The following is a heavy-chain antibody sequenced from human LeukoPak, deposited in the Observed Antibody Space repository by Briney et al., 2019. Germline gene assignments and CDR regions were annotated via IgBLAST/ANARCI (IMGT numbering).Heavy chain of an antibody. Sequence: PGGSLRLSCAASGFTFRSYEMNWVRQAPGKGLEWVAYISSSGTTIYYVDSVKGRFTISRDNAKNSLYLQMNSLRADDTAVYYCARGVVEARMYNWFDPWGQGTLVTVSP. D-gene: IGHD2/OR15-2a*01. CDR3: ARGVVEARMYNWFDP. CDR2: ISSSGTTI. J-gene: IGHJ5*02. CDR1: GFTFRSYE. V-gene: IGHV3-48*03.